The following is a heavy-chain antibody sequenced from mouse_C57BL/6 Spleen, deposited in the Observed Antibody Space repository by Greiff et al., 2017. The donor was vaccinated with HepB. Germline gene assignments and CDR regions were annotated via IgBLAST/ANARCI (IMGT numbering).Heavy chain of an antibody. CDR3: AREGMVTNYYAMDY. J-gene: IGHJ4*01. CDR1: GYTFTSYW. D-gene: IGHD2-3*01. V-gene: IGHV1-61*01. Sequence: QVQLQQPGAELVRPGSSVKLSCKASGYTFTSYWMDWVKQRPGQGLEWIGNIYPSDSETHYNQKFKDKATLTVDKSSSTAYMQLSSLTSEDSAVYYCAREGMVTNYYAMDYWGQGTSVTVSS. CDR2: IYPSDSET.